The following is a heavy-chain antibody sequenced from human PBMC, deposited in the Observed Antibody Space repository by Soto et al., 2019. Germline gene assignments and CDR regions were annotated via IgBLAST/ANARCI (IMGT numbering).Heavy chain of an antibody. V-gene: IGHV1-2*04. CDR3: ARQYSGYDYPYSCGMDV. D-gene: IGHD5-12*01. CDR1: GYTFTGYY. J-gene: IGHJ6*02. Sequence: GASVKVSCKASGYTFTGYYMHWVRQAPGQGLEWMGWINPNSGGTNYAQKFQGWVTMTRDTSISTAYMELSRLRSDDTAVYYCARQYSGYDYPYSCGMDVWGQGTTVTVSS. CDR2: INPNSGGT.